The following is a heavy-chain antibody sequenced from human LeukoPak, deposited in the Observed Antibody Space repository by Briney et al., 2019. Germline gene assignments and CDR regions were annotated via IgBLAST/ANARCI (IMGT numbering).Heavy chain of an antibody. J-gene: IGHJ4*02. CDR2: IYHSGST. V-gene: IGHV4-39*07. CDR3: ARYLIYCSSTRCYYFDS. Sequence: PSETLSLTCTVSGGSISSSRYYWGWIRQPPGKGLEWIGYIYHSGSTYYNPSLKSRVTISVDRSKNQFSLKLSSVTAADTAVYYCARYLIYCSSTRCYYFDSWGQGTLVTVSS. CDR1: GGSISSSRYY. D-gene: IGHD2-2*01.